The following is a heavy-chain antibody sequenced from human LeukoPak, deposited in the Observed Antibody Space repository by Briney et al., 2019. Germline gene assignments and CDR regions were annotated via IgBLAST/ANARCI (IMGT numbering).Heavy chain of an antibody. D-gene: IGHD5-24*01. V-gene: IGHV3-9*01. CDR1: GFTFDDYA. CDR3: AKQYGDGYNLRAEYFQH. Sequence: PGRSLRLSCAASGFTFDDYAMHWVRQAPGKGLEWVSGISWNSGSIGYADSVKGRFTISRDNAKNSLYLQMNSLRAEDTALYYCAKQYGDGYNLRAEYFQHWGQGTLVTVSS. CDR2: ISWNSGSI. J-gene: IGHJ1*01.